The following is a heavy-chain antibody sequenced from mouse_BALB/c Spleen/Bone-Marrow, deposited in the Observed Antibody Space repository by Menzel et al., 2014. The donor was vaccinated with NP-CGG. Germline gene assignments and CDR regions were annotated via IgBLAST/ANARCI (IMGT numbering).Heavy chain of an antibody. CDR3: ARHGITRLLDY. Sequence: EVMLVESGGGLVKPGGSLKLSCAASGFTFSSYAMSRVRRTPEKRLEWVATISSGGSYTYYPDSVKGRFTISRDNAKNTLYLQMSSLRSEDTAMYYCARHGITRLLDYWGQGTTLTASS. V-gene: IGHV5-9-1*01. J-gene: IGHJ2*01. CDR2: ISSGGSYT. CDR1: GFTFSSYA. D-gene: IGHD2-4*01.